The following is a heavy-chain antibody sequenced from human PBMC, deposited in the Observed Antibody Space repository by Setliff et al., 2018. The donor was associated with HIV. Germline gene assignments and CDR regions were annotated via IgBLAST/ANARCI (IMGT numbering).Heavy chain of an antibody. CDR3: TRGTAVADTNTQPFKY. V-gene: IGHV1-2*02. D-gene: IGHD6-19*01. CDR2: MNPNTGNT. Sequence: ASVKVSCKASGYTFTGYFIHWVRQAPGQGFEWMGWMNPNTGNTHYGQSFQGRVTMTRDTSISTAYMNLSGLRSNDTAVYYCTRGTAVADTNTQPFKYWGQGTLVTVSS. J-gene: IGHJ4*02. CDR1: GYTFTGYF.